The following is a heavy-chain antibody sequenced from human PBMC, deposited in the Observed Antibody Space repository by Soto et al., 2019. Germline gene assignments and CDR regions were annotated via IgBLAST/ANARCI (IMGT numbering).Heavy chain of an antibody. Sequence: PGGSLRLSCAASGFTFSSFGMHWVRQAPGKGLEWVAVIWSDGNNKYYADSVKGRFTISRDNSKDTLYLQMDSLRAEDTAVYYCARDRGDYDLYYFDYWGQGTLVTVSS. CDR3: ARDRGDYDLYYFDY. CDR1: GFTFSSFG. CDR2: IWSDGNNK. D-gene: IGHD4-17*01. J-gene: IGHJ4*02. V-gene: IGHV3-33*01.